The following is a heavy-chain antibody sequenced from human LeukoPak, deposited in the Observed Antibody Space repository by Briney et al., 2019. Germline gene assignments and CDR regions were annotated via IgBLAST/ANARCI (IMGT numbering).Heavy chain of an antibody. CDR3: AKATYYYGSGSYYNLGY. J-gene: IGHJ4*02. CDR1: GFTFSSYG. Sequence: GRSLRLSCAASGFTFSSYGMHWVRQAPGKGLEWVAVISYDGSNKYYADSVKGRFTISRDNSKNTLYLQMNSLRAEDTAVYYCAKATYYYGSGSYYNLGYWGQGTLVTVSS. V-gene: IGHV3-30*18. CDR2: ISYDGSNK. D-gene: IGHD3-10*01.